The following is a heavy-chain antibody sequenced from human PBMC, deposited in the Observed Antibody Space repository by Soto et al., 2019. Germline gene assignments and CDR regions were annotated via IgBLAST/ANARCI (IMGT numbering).Heavy chain of an antibody. V-gene: IGHV3-30*03. D-gene: IGHD6-13*01. CDR2: ISYDGSNK. Sequence: QVQLVESGGGVVQPGRSLRLSCAASGFTFSSYGMHWVRQAPGKGLEWVAVISYDGSNKYYADSVKGRFTISRDNSKNTLYLQMNSLRAEDTAVYYCARSSSGNDAFDTWGQGTMVTVSS. CDR3: ARSSSGNDAFDT. J-gene: IGHJ3*02. CDR1: GFTFSSYG.